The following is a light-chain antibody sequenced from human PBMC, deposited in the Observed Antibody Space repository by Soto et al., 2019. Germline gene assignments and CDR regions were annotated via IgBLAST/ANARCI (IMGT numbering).Light chain of an antibody. CDR1: QSISSW. J-gene: IGKJ1*01. CDR2: KAS. V-gene: IGKV1-5*03. Sequence: DIQMTQSPSTLSASVGDRVTITCRASQSISSWLAWYQQKPGKAPKLLIYKASSLESGVPSRFSGSGSGTEFTLTISSLQPDDLATYYCQQYNSYSTLGQGTKVEIK. CDR3: QQYNSYST.